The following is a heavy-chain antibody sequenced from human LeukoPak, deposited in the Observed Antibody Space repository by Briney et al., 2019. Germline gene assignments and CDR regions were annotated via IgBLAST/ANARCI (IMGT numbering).Heavy chain of an antibody. D-gene: IGHD3-16*01. CDR3: ARGFIDYVWGSYSRNFDY. J-gene: IGHJ4*02. Sequence: SQTLSLTCTVSGGPISSGGYYWSWIRQHPGKGLEWIGYIYYSGSTYYNPSLKSRVTISVDTSKNQFSLKLSSVTAADTAVYYCARGFIDYVWGSYSRNFDYWGQGTLVTVSS. V-gene: IGHV4-31*03. CDR2: IYYSGST. CDR1: GGPISSGGYY.